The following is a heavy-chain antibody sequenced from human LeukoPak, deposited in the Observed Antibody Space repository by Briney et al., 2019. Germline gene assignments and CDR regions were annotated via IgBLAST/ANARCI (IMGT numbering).Heavy chain of an antibody. CDR2: INPNSGVT. V-gene: IGHV1-2*02. CDR1: GHAFAVYH. D-gene: IGHD2-21*02. J-gene: IGHJ5*02. CDR3: ALVTSGNWWFDP. Sequence: ASVKVSCKASGHAFAVYHIHWVRQAPGQGLEWMAWINPNSGVTNYAEHLQGRVTMTRDTSITTAFMELSSLRSDDTAVYYCALVTSGNWWFDPWGQGTLVTVSS.